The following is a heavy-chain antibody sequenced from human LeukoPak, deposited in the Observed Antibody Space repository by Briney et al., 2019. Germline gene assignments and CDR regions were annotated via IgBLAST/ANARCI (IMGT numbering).Heavy chain of an antibody. Sequence: GGSLRLSCAASGFTFSDYYMSWIRQAPGKGLEWVSYISSSGSTIYYADSVKGRFTISRDNAKNSLYLQMNSLRAEDTAVYYCAREAAMIVVVIGASDIWGQGTMVTVSS. D-gene: IGHD3-22*01. CDR2: ISSSGSTI. CDR3: AREAAMIVVVIGASDI. V-gene: IGHV3-11*01. J-gene: IGHJ3*02. CDR1: GFTFSDYY.